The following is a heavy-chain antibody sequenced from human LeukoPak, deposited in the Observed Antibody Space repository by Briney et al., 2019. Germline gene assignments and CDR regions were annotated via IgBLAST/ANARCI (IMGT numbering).Heavy chain of an antibody. CDR3: ASRSAVTVSGFDY. V-gene: IGHV3-33*01. CDR2: IWYDGSNK. J-gene: IGHJ4*02. CDR1: GFTFSTYG. Sequence: GGSLRLSCGASGFTFSTYGMQWVRQAPGKGLEWVAVIWYDGSNKYYADSVKGRFTVSRDNSKNTLYLQMNSLRAEDTAVYYCASRSAVTVSGFDYWGQGTLVTVSS. D-gene: IGHD3-10*01.